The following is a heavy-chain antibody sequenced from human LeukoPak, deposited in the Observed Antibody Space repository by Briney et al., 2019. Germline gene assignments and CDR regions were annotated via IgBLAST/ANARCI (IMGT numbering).Heavy chain of an antibody. D-gene: IGHD3-10*01. J-gene: IGHJ5*02. CDR1: GGSISSYY. CDR3: ARGQRSGQTNWFNP. Sequence: SETLSLTCTVSGGSISSYYWSWIRQPPGKGLEWIGYIYYSGSTYYNPSLKSRITISLDTSKNQFSLKLSSVTAADTAVYYCARGQRSGQTNWFNPWGQGTLVTVSS. CDR2: IYYSGST. V-gene: IGHV4-59*08.